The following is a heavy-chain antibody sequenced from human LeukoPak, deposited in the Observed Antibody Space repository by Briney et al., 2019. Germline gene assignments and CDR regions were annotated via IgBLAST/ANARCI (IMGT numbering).Heavy chain of an antibody. CDR2: FYYTRGA. D-gene: IGHD3-22*01. J-gene: IGHJ4*02. CDR3: ARGHYDSSGYYYFDY. CDR1: GGSISSSSYY. Sequence: SETLSLTCTVSGGSISSSSYYWGWIRQPPGKGLEWIGSFYYTRGAYYNPSLKSRVTISVDTSKNQFSLKLSSVTAADTAVYYCARGHYDSSGYYYFDYWGQGTLVTVSS. V-gene: IGHV4-39*07.